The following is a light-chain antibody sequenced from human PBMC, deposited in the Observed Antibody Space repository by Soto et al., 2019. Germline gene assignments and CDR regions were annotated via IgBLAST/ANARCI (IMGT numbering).Light chain of an antibody. V-gene: IGKV3-20*01. CDR3: QQYGSSPRFT. J-gene: IGKJ3*01. CDR2: GAS. Sequence: EIVLTQSPGTLSLSPGERATLSCRASQSVSSSYLAWYQQKPGQAPRLLLYGASSRATAIPDRFSGSGSGTDFTHTISRLEPEDFAVYYCQQYGSSPRFTFGPGTKVDIK. CDR1: QSVSSSY.